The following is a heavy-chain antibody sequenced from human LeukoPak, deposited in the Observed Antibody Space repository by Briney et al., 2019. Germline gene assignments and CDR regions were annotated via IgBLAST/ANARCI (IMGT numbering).Heavy chain of an antibody. J-gene: IGHJ6*03. CDR3: ARLRGSGSSKYYYYYYYMDV. CDR1: GGSFSGYY. Sequence: SETLSLTCAVYGGSFSGYYWSWIRQPPGKGLEWIGEINHSGSTNYNPSLKSRVTISVDTSKNQFSLKLSSVTAADTAVYYCARLRGSGSSKYYYYYYYMDVWGKGTTVTISS. V-gene: IGHV4-34*01. CDR2: INHSGST. D-gene: IGHD3-10*01.